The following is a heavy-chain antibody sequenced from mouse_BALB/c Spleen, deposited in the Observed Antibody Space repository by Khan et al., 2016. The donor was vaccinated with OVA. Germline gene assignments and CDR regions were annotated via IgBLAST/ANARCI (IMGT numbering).Heavy chain of an antibody. CDR1: GYSITSGYY. J-gene: IGHJ3*01. D-gene: IGHD2-2*01. Sequence: EVQLQESGPGLVKPSQSLSLTCSVTGYSITSGYYWNWIRQFPGNKLEWMGFISYDGNNNSNPSLKNRISITRDTSKNQFFLQLNSVTTEDTGTXFCAIGKWLRAWLAYWGQGTLVTVSA. CDR3: AIGKWLRAWLAY. V-gene: IGHV3-6*02. CDR2: ISYDGNN.